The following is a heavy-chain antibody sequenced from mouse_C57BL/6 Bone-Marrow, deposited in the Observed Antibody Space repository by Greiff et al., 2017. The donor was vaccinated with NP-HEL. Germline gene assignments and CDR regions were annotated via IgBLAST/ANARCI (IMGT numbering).Heavy chain of an antibody. CDR2: IRLKSDNYAT. CDR1: GFTFSNYW. J-gene: IGHJ1*03. V-gene: IGHV6-3*01. D-gene: IGHD2-3*01. CDR3: TEGGDGYYWYFDV. Sequence: EVKLQESGGGLVQPGGSMKLSCVASGFTFSNYWMNWVRQSPETGLEWVAQIRLKSDNYATHYAESVKGRFTISRDDSKSSVYLQMNNLRAEDTGIYYCTEGGDGYYWYFDVWGTGTTVTVSS.